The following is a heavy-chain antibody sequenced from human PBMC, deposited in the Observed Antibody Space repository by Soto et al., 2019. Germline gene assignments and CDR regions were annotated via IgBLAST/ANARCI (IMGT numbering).Heavy chain of an antibody. V-gene: IGHV3-48*03. D-gene: IGHD2-2*01. CDR2: ISSGGSAI. CDR1: GFTFGDYE. Sequence: EDHLVESGGGLVKPGGSLRLSCAASGFTFGDYEMNWVRQAPGMGLEWISHISSGGSAIYYRDSVKGRFTISRDNAKNSLYLPMNSLRDDDTAVYYCARGRECSNSGCSIYYGLDVWGQGTTVTVSS. J-gene: IGHJ6*02. CDR3: ARGRECSNSGCSIYYGLDV.